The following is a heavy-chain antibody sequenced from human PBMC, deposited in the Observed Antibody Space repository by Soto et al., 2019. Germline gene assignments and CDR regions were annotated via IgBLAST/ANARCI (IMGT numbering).Heavy chain of an antibody. CDR2: IIPILGIA. CDR1: GGTFSSYT. J-gene: IGHJ5*02. D-gene: IGHD4-4*01. CDR3: ARVLTVTHDGGWFDP. Sequence: QVQLVQSGAEVKKPGSSVKVSCKASGGTFSSYTISWVRQAPGQGLEWMGRIIPILGIANYAQKFQGRVTITADKSTSTAYMELSSLRSEDTAVYYCARVLTVTHDGGWFDPWGQGTLVTVSS. V-gene: IGHV1-69*02.